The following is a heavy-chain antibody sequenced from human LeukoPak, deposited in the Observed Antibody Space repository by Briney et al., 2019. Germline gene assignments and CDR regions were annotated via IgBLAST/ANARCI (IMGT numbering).Heavy chain of an antibody. CDR2: IYHSGST. J-gene: IGHJ4*02. CDR3: ATFFDY. Sequence: PSETLSLTCAVYGGSFSGYYWSWVRQPPGKGLEWIGEIYHSGSTNYNPSLKSRVTISVDKSKNQFSLKLSSVTAADTAVYYCATFFDYWGQGTLVTVSS. V-gene: IGHV4-34*01. CDR1: GGSFSGYY.